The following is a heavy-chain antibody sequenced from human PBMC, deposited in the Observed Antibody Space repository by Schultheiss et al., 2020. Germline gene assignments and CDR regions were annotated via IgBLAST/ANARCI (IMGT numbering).Heavy chain of an antibody. Sequence: SETLSLTCAVYGGSFSGYYWSWVRQPPGKGLEWIGEINHRGSTYYNPSLRSRVTISVDTSKNQFSLKLSSVTAADTAVYYCASRALRGGDFDYWGQGTLVTVSS. D-gene: IGHD3-16*01. CDR2: INHRGST. CDR3: ASRALRGGDFDY. CDR1: GGSFSGYY. V-gene: IGHV4-34*01. J-gene: IGHJ4*02.